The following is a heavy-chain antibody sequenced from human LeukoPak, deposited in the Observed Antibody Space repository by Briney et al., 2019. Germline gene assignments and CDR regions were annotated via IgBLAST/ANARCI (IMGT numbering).Heavy chain of an antibody. Sequence: GGSLRLSCAASGYTFTSYGMHWVRQAPGKGLEWVAAIWSDGSKQIYEDSVRGRFTISRDDSKNTLYLQMNSLRADDTAIYYCARTMTTMTTHGELDFWGQGTLVAVSS. V-gene: IGHV3-33*01. CDR3: ARTMTTMTTHGELDF. CDR1: GYTFTSYG. J-gene: IGHJ4*02. CDR2: IWSDGSKQ. D-gene: IGHD4-11*01.